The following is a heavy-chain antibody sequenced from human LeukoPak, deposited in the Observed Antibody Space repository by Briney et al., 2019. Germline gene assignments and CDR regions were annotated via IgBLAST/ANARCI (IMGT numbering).Heavy chain of an antibody. CDR2: ISNDLTTI. V-gene: IGHV3-48*04. J-gene: IGHJ3*02. CDR1: GFTFSDYR. Sequence: GGSLRLSCAASGFTFSDYRMNWVRQAPGKGLEWISYISNDLTTIHYAASVKGRFTISRDNARNSLYLQMDSLRAEDTAVYYCTRSALDTAMATDAFDIWGQGTMVTVSS. D-gene: IGHD5-18*01. CDR3: TRSALDTAMATDAFDI.